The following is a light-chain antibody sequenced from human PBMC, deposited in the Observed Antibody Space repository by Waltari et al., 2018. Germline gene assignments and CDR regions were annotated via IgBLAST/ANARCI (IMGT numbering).Light chain of an antibody. J-gene: IGKJ1*01. Sequence: EIVLPQSPATLSLSPGDRAPLSCRASQSVSSYLAWYQQKPGQAPRLLIYDASNRATGIPARFSGSGSGTDFTLTISSLEPEDFAVYYCQQRANWPRTFGQGTKVEIK. CDR3: QQRANWPRT. CDR2: DAS. CDR1: QSVSSY. V-gene: IGKV3-11*01.